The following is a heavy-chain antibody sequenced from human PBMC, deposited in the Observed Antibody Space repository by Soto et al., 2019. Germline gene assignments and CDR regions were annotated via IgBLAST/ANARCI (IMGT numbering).Heavy chain of an antibody. J-gene: IGHJ4*02. Sequence: GGSLRLSCAASGFTFSSYAMSWVRQAPGKGLEWVSVFSGSGGSTYYADSVKGRFTISRDSSKNTLYLQLNSLRAEDTAVYYCAKGSYYYYDSSGYYYVASWFDYWGQGTLVTVSS. CDR3: AKGSYYYYDSSGYYYVASWFDY. D-gene: IGHD3-22*01. CDR2: FSGSGGST. CDR1: GFTFSSYA. V-gene: IGHV3-23*01.